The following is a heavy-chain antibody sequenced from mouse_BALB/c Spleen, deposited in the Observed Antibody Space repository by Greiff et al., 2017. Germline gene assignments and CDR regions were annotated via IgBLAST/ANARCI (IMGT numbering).Heavy chain of an antibody. CDR2: ISDGGSYT. Sequence: EVMLVESGGGLVKPGGSLKLSCAASGFTFSDYYMYWVRQTPEKRLEWVATISDGGSYTYYPDSVKGRFTISRDNAKNNLYLQMSSLKSEDTAMYYCARDTALDYWGQGTTLTVSA. D-gene: IGHD1-2*01. CDR1: GFTFSDYY. V-gene: IGHV5-4*02. CDR3: ARDTALDY. J-gene: IGHJ2*01.